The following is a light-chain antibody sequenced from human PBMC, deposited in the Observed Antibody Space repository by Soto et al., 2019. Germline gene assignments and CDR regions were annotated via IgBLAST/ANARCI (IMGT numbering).Light chain of an antibody. CDR1: QSVSNNY. J-gene: IGKJ1*01. V-gene: IGKV3-20*01. Sequence: EIVLTHSPGTLSLSPGERATLSCRASQSVSNNYLAWYQQKPGQAPRLLICGASNRATGIPDRFSGSGSGTDFTLTISRLEPQDFAVYYCQKYGSSGTFGQGPKVDIK. CDR3: QKYGSSGT. CDR2: GAS.